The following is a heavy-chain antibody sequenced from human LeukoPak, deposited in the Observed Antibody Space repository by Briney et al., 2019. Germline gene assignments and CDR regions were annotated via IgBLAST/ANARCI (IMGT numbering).Heavy chain of an antibody. CDR3: ASAYYYGSGSYYNSDY. J-gene: IGHJ4*02. CDR1: GFTFSSYS. D-gene: IGHD3-10*01. CDR2: ISSSSSYI. V-gene: IGHV3-21*01. Sequence: SGGSLRLSCAASGFTFSSYSMNWVRQAPGKGLEWVSSISSSSSYIYYADSVKGRFTISRDNAKNSLYLQMNSLRAEDTAVYYRASAYYYGSGSYYNSDYWGQGTLVTVSS.